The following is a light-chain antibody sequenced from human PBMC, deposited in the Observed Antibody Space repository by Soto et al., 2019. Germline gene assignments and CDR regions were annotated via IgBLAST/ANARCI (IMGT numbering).Light chain of an antibody. CDR1: SSNIGTYS. J-gene: IGLJ1*01. V-gene: IGLV1-44*01. Sequence: QSVLTQPPSASGTPGQKVTISCSGSSSNIGTYSVSCYQQFPGTAPRLLIYSDDQRPSGVPDRFSASKSGASASLAISGLQSEDEADFYCAAWDDSLKGCVFGTGTKLTVL. CDR3: AAWDDSLKGCV. CDR2: SDD.